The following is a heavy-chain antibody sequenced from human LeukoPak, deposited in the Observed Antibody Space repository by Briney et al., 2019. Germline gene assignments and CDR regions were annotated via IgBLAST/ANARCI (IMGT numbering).Heavy chain of an antibody. CDR1: GGSISSTGYY. V-gene: IGHV4-39*07. J-gene: IGHJ4*02. CDR2: IYYSGST. Sequence: PSETLSLTCTVSGGSISSTGYYWNWIRQPPGKGLEWIASIYYSGSTHYNPSLKSRVTISVDTSKNQFSLKLSSVTAADTAVYYCAKVGSYERYFDYWGQGTLVTVSS. D-gene: IGHD1-26*01. CDR3: AKVGSYERYFDY.